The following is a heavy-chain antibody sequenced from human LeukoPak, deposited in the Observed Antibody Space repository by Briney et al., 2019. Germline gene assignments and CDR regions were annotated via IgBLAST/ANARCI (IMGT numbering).Heavy chain of an antibody. CDR1: GYSFTSYW. Sequence: KPGESLKISCKGSGYSFTSYWIGWVRQMPGKGLEWMGIIYPGDSDTRYSPSFQGQVTISADKSISTAYLQWSSLKASDTAMYYCARLSIVVVPAAIGWFDPWGQGTLVTVSS. J-gene: IGHJ5*02. CDR2: IYPGDSDT. CDR3: ARLSIVVVPAAIGWFDP. V-gene: IGHV5-51*03. D-gene: IGHD2-2*01.